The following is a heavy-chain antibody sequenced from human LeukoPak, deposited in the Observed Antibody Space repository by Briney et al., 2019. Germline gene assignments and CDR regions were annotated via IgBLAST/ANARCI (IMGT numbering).Heavy chain of an antibody. CDR1: GGSFSGYY. CDR3: ARARQDFGYYYYSMDV. J-gene: IGHJ6*03. D-gene: IGHD3-10*01. CDR2: INHIGST. Sequence: SETLSLTCAVYGGSFSGYYWSWIRQPPGKGLEWIGEINHIGSTNYNPSLKSRVTISVDTSKNQFSLKLSSVTATDTAVYYCARARQDFGYYYYSMDVWDKGTTVTISS. V-gene: IGHV4-34*01.